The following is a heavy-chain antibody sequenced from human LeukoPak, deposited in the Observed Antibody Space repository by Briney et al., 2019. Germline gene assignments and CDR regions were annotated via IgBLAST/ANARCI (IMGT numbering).Heavy chain of an antibody. CDR3: ARDYAVPYYYYYMDV. D-gene: IGHD4-17*01. J-gene: IGHJ6*03. V-gene: IGHV4-61*02. CDR2: IYSSGST. CDR1: GGSISSGSYY. Sequence: PSQTLSLTCTVSGGSISSGSYYWSWIRQPAGKGLEWIGRIYSSGSTNYNPSLKSRVTISVDTSKNQFSLKLSSVTAADTAVYYCARDYAVPYYYYYMDVWGKGTTVTVPS.